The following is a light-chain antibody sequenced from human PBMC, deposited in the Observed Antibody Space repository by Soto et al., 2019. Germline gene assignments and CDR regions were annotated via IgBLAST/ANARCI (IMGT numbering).Light chain of an antibody. CDR3: CSSGGSPTYV. V-gene: IGLV2-23*02. CDR2: EVN. J-gene: IGLJ1*01. Sequence: QSVLTQPASVSGSPGQSITISCTGTSSNVGSYKLVSWYQQHPGKAPKLMIFEVNTRPSGVSNRFSGSKSGNTASLTISGLKVEDEADYYCCSSGGSPTYVFGTGTKSPS. CDR1: SSNVGSYKL.